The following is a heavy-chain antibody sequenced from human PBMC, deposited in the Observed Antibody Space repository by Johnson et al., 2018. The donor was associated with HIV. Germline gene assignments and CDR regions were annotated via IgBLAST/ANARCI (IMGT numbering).Heavy chain of an antibody. Sequence: VHLVESGGGLVQPGGSLRLSCAASAFSFSDHYMGWVRQAPGKGLEWVGRSRNKANSYTTEYAASVKGRFTISRDNSKNTLYLQMNSLRADDTALYYCARVLVAADYAFDIWGQGTMVTVSS. J-gene: IGHJ3*02. V-gene: IGHV3-72*01. CDR1: AFSFSDHY. D-gene: IGHD1-26*01. CDR3: ARVLVAADYAFDI. CDR2: SRNKANSYTT.